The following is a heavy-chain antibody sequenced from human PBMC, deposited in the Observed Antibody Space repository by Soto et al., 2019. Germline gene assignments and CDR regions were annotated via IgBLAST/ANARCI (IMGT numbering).Heavy chain of an antibody. CDR3: AKDWGEIAARPYSYYYYYYGMDV. V-gene: IGHV3-23*01. Sequence: GGSLRLSCAASGFTFSSYAMSWVRQAPGKGLEWVSAISGSGGSTYYADSVKGRFTISRDNSKNTLYLQMNSLRAEDTAVYYCAKDWGEIAARPYSYYYYYYGMDVWGQGTTVTVSS. CDR2: ISGSGGST. J-gene: IGHJ6*02. D-gene: IGHD6-6*01. CDR1: GFTFSSYA.